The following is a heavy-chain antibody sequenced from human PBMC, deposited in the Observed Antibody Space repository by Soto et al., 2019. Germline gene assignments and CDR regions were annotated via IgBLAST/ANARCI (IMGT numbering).Heavy chain of an antibody. V-gene: IGHV3-49*04. CDR3: TRSIVVVPAAIPIHYYYGMDV. Sequence: GGSLRLSCTASGFTFGDYAMSWVRQAPGKGLEWVGFIRSKAYGGTTEYAASVKGRFTISRDDSKSIAYLQMNSLKTEDTAVYYCTRSIVVVPAAIPIHYYYGMDVWGQGTTVTVS. D-gene: IGHD2-2*02. CDR2: IRSKAYGGTT. J-gene: IGHJ6*02. CDR1: GFTFGDYA.